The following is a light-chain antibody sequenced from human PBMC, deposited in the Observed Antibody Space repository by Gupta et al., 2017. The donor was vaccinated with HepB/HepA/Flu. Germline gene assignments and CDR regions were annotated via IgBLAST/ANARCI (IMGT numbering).Light chain of an antibody. CDR1: QSINNY. Sequence: EIVLTQSPGTLPLSTGDRASLSCRASQSINNYLAWYQQKPGQAPRLLIYDAFKRATGVPDRFSGSGSGTDFTLTISSLEPEDFALYYCQQGSERPCSFGQGTRLDIK. CDR3: QQGSERPCS. V-gene: IGKV3-11*01. J-gene: IGKJ2*04. CDR2: DAF.